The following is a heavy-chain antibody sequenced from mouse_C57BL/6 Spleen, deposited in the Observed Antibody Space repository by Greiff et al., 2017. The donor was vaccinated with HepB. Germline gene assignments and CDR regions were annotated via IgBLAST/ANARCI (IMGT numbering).Heavy chain of an antibody. CDR3: TRGGYYNAMDY. Sequence: EVQVVESGEGLVKPGGSLKLSCAASGFTFSSYAMSWVRQTPEKRLEWVAYISSGGDYIYYADTVKGRFTISRDNARNTLYLQMSSLKSEDTAMYYCTRGGYYNAMDYWGQGTSVTVSS. CDR2: ISSGGDYI. D-gene: IGHD2-12*01. CDR1: GFTFSSYA. V-gene: IGHV5-9-1*02. J-gene: IGHJ4*01.